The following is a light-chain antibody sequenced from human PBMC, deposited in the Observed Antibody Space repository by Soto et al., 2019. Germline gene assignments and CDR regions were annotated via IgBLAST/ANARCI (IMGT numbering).Light chain of an antibody. J-gene: IGLJ1*01. CDR3: AAWDASLNGYV. CDR2: NSY. Sequence: QSVLTQPPSASGTPGQRVTISCSGSSSNIGSNTVNWYQQLPGTVPKLLIYNSYQRPSGVPDRFSGSKSGTSASLAISGLQSEDEADYYCAAWDASLNGYVFGAGTKLTVL. CDR1: SSNIGSNT. V-gene: IGLV1-44*01.